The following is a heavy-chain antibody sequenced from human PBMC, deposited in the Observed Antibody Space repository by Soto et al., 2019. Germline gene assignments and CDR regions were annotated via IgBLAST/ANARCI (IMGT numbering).Heavy chain of an antibody. CDR1: AGSISSNSW. J-gene: IGHJ4*02. Sequence: PSETLSLTCAVSAGSISSNSWWIWVRQPPGKGLEWIGEIYHSGSTTYSLSLKSPVTISVDKSKNQFSLKLSSVTAADTAVYYCARQGDGSGSLDYWGRGTLVTVSS. CDR3: ARQGDGSGSLDY. CDR2: IYHSGST. V-gene: IGHV4-4*02. D-gene: IGHD3-10*01.